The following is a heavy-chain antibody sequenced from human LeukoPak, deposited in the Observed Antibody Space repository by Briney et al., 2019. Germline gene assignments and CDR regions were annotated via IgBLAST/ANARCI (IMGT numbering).Heavy chain of an antibody. V-gene: IGHV4-38-2*02. Sequence: SETLSLTCTVSGYSISSGYYWGWIRQPPGKGLEWIGSIYHSGSTYYNPSLKSRVTISVDTSKNQFSLKLSSVTAADTAVYYCARRAYSNFYYYMDVWGKGTTVTVSS. CDR2: IYHSGST. CDR3: ARRAYSNFYYYMDV. D-gene: IGHD4-11*01. J-gene: IGHJ6*03. CDR1: GYSISSGYY.